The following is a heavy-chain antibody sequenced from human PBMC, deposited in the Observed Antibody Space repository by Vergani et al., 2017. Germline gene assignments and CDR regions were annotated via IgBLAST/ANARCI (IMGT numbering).Heavy chain of an antibody. CDR3: AKHFRGWGIDY. D-gene: IGHD3-16*01. Sequence: QVQLVESGGGVVQRGGSLRLSCATSGFTLSNYDMQWIRQGPGKGLEFVAFIQFDGSNQYYADSVKGRFTLSRDFSNNTLYLQMNSLRTDYTATYYCAKHFRGWGIDYWGQGTQVIVSS. CDR1: GFTLSNYD. J-gene: IGHJ4*02. V-gene: IGHV3-30*02. CDR2: IQFDGSNQ.